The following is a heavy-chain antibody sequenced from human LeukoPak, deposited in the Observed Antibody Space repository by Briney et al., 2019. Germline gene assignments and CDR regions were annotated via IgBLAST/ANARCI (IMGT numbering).Heavy chain of an antibody. J-gene: IGHJ6*02. CDR2: INHSGST. Sequence: KPSETLSLTCAVYGGSFSGYYWSWIRQPPGKGLEWIGEINHSGSTNYNPSLKSRVTISVDTSKNQFSLKLSSVTAADTAVYYCARVRAYYYGMDVWGQGTTVTVSS. V-gene: IGHV4-34*01. CDR1: GGSFSGYY. CDR3: ARVRAYYYGMDV.